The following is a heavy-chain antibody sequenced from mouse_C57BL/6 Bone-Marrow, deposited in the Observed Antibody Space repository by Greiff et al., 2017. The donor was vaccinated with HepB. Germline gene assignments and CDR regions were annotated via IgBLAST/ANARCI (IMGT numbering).Heavy chain of an antibody. CDR2: IHPNSGST. V-gene: IGHV1-64*01. J-gene: IGHJ2*01. CDR3: ARSGGLRLDY. D-gene: IGHD2-4*01. Sequence: QVQLQQPGAELVKPGASVKLSCKASGYTFTSYWMHWVKQRPGQGLEWIGMIHPNSGSTNYNEKFKSKATLTVDKSSSTAYMQLSNLTSEDSAVYYCARSGGLRLDYWGQGTTLTVSS. CDR1: GYTFTSYW.